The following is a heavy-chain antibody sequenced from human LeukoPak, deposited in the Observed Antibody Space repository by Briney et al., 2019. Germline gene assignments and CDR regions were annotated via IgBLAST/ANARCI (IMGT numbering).Heavy chain of an antibody. V-gene: IGHV3-20*04. J-gene: IGHJ6*03. CDR3: ARDRTGQQLISRKDYYYMDV. CDR2: INANGDST. Sequence: GGSLRLSCAASGFTFHNYGMSWVRHVPGKGLEWVSSINANGDSTAYADSVRGRFTISIDNSKNTLYLQMKSLRAEDTAVYYCARDRTGQQLISRKDYYYMDVWGKGTTVTISS. CDR1: GFTFHNYG. D-gene: IGHD6-13*01.